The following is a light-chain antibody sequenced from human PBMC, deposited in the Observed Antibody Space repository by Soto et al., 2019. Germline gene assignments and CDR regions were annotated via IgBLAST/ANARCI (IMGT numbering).Light chain of an antibody. CDR2: GAS. V-gene: IGKV3-20*01. CDR3: QQYGRSPFT. Sequence: EIVMTQSPATLSVSPGERATLSCRASQSVTSNLAWYQQKPGQAPSLLIYGASSRATGVPDRFSASGSGTDFTLTISRLEPEDFAVYYCQQYGRSPFTFGPGTKVDIK. J-gene: IGKJ3*01. CDR1: QSVTSN.